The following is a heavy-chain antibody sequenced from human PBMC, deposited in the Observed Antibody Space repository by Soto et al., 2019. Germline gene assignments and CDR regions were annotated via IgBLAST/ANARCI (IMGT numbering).Heavy chain of an antibody. Sequence: PGGSLRLSCAASGFTFSRHWMSWLRQAPGKGLEWMSNINEDGSDKYYVDSVKGRFTISRDNAKNSLYLQMDSLTDEDTAVYYCARDLGWAFDSWGQGTLVTVSS. CDR2: INEDGSDK. V-gene: IGHV3-7*01. CDR3: ARDLGWAFDS. CDR1: GFTFSRHW. J-gene: IGHJ4*02. D-gene: IGHD6-19*01.